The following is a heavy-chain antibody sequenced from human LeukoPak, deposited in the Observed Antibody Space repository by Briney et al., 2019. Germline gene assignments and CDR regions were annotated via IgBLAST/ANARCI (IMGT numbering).Heavy chain of an antibody. CDR3: ARMPGLLSPYFDS. J-gene: IGHJ5*01. Sequence: KPSETLSLTCTVSGDSISNYYWSWVRQPPGKGLEWIGYIYYSGSTNYNPSPKSRVTMSVDTSKNQFSLKLSSVTAADTAMYYCARMPGLLSPYFDSWGLGTLVTVSS. V-gene: IGHV4-59*01. CDR2: IYYSGST. D-gene: IGHD3-3*01. CDR1: GDSISNYY.